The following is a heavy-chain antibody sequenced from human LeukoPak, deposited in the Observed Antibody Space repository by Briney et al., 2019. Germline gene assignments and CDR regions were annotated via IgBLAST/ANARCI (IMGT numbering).Heavy chain of an antibody. CDR2: IKQEGSEK. CDR3: ARDATGSSFYDY. CDR1: GFTFSNYW. V-gene: IGHV3-7*01. D-gene: IGHD3-10*01. J-gene: IGHJ4*02. Sequence: GGSLRLSCAASGFTFSNYWMNWVRQAPGKGLECVANIKQEGSEKYYVDSVLGRFTVSRDNDKNSLILQMNSLRAEDTAVYYCARDATGSSFYDYWGQGTLVTVSS.